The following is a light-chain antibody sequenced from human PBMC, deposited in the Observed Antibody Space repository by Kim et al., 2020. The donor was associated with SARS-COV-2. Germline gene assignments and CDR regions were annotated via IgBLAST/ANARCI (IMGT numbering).Light chain of an antibody. CDR2: DVT. J-gene: IGLJ1*01. CDR1: SSDVGGYNY. Sequence: QSVLTQPASVSGSPGQSVTISCTGTSSDVGGYNYVSWYQQHPGKAPKLMIYDVTQRPSGVSNRFSGSKSGNTASLTISGLQAEDEADYYCSSYTSSSTYVFGTGTKVTVL. CDR3: SSYTSSSTYV. V-gene: IGLV2-14*01.